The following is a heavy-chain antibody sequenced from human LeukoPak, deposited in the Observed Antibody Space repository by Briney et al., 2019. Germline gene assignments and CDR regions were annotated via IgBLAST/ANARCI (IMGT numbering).Heavy chain of an antibody. CDR2: MNPNSGNT. CDR1: GYTLTSYD. D-gene: IGHD3-3*01. J-gene: IGHJ5*02. V-gene: IGHV1-8*01. CDR3: ARGRQNYDFWSGYMRNNWFDP. Sequence: ASVKVSCKASGYTLTSYDINWVRQATGQGLEWMGWMNPNSGNTGYAQKFQGRVTMTRNTSISTAYMELSSLRSEDTAVYYCARGRQNYDFWSGYMRNNWFDPWGQGTLVTVSS.